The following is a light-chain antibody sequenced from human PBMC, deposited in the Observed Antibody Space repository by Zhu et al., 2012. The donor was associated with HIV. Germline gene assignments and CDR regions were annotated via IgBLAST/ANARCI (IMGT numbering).Light chain of an antibody. CDR2: AAS. CDR3: QQLNSYPL. Sequence: DIQLTQSPSFLSASVGDRVTITCRASQGISNYLAWXHQKPGKAPKLLIYAASILQSGVPSRFSGSGSGTEFTLTISSLQPDDSAAYYCQQLNSYPLFGQGTRLDIK. CDR1: QGISNY. J-gene: IGKJ5*01. V-gene: IGKV1-9*01.